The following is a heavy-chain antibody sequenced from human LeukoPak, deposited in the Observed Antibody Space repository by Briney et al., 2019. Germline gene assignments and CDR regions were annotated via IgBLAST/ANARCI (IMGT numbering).Heavy chain of an antibody. CDR1: GYTFTSYA. J-gene: IGHJ4*02. V-gene: IGHV1-3*04. CDR3: ARANCGGDCYISN. D-gene: IGHD2-21*02. CDR2: INTGNGNT. Sequence: GASVKVSCKASGYTFTSYAMHWVRQAPGQRLEWMGWINTGNGNTKYSQKFQGRVTITRDTSASTAYMELSSLRSEDTAVYYCARANCGGDCYISNWGQGTLVTVSS.